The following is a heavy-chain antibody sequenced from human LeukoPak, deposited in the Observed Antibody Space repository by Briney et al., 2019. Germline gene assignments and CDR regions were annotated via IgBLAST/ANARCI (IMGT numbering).Heavy chain of an antibody. CDR1: GFTVSSNY. D-gene: IGHD3-9*01. CDR2: IYSGGST. J-gene: IGHJ3*02. Sequence: GGSLRLSCAASGFTVSSNYMSWVRQAPGKGLEWVSVIYSGGSTYYADSVKGRFTISRDNSKNTLYLQMNSLRAEDTAVYCCARARGSSYYDILTGYTDAFDIWGQGTMVTVSS. V-gene: IGHV3-53*01. CDR3: ARARGSSYYDILTGYTDAFDI.